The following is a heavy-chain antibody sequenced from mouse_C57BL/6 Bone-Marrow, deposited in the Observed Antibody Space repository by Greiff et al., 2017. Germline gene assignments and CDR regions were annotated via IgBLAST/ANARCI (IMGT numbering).Heavy chain of an antibody. CDR1: GFTFSDYG. V-gene: IGHV5-15*01. J-gene: IGHJ1*03. D-gene: IGHD1-1*01. Sequence: EVQLVESGGGLVQPGGSLKLSCAASGFTFSDYGMAWVRQAPRKGPEWVAFISNLAYSIYYADTVTGRFTISRENAKNTLYLEMSSLRSEDTAVYYCARRYYYGSSYGGYFDVWGTGTTVTVSS. CDR3: ARRYYYGSSYGGYFDV. CDR2: ISNLAYSI.